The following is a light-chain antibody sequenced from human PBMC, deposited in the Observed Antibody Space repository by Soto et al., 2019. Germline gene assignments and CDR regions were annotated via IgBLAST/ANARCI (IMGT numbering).Light chain of an antibody. CDR2: GAS. Sequence: ESVLTQSPGTLSLSPGERATLSCRASQSVSSNHLAWYQQKRGQPPRLLIYGASSRATGTPGRFSGSGSGTDFTLTITRLEPEHFAVYYCQQYGSSPHTFGQGTKVDIK. J-gene: IGKJ1*01. V-gene: IGKV3-20*01. CDR1: QSVSSNH. CDR3: QQYGSSPHT.